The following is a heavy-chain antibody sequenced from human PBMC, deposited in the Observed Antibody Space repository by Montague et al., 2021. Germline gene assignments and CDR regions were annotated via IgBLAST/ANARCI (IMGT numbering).Heavy chain of an antibody. D-gene: IGHD5/OR15-5a*01. CDR3: AIERSDFDTVVYISYYMDS. V-gene: IGHV4-59*13. CDR1: GGSISSYY. Sequence: SETLSLTCSVSGGSISSYYWTWIRPSPRKGLEWIGLIYLSGSNDYKPALKTRDTVLVETSKKQFSLKLNSVTAADTAVYYCAIERSDFDTVVYISYYMDSWGTGTLVTVSS. J-gene: IGHJ6*03. CDR2: IYLSGSN.